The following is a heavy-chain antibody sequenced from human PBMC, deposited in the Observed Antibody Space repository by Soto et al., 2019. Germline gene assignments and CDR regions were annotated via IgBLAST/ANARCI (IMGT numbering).Heavy chain of an antibody. CDR3: ARTMIVVPRWFDY. V-gene: IGHV1-3*01. J-gene: IGHJ4*02. CDR1: GYTFTSYA. CDR2: INAGNGNT. Sequence: ASVKVSCKASGYTFTSYAMRWVRQAPGQRLEWMGWINAGNGNTKYSQKFQGRVTITRDTSASTAYMELSSLRSEDTAVYYCARTMIVVPRWFDYWGQGTLVTVSS. D-gene: IGHD3-22*01.